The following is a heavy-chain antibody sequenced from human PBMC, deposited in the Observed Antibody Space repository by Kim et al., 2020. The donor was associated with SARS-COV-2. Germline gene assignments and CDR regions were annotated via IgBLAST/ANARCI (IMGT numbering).Heavy chain of an antibody. D-gene: IGHD1-26*01. CDR2: ISYDGSNK. CDR3: AREGPTSVGATLSYYYYG. J-gene: IGHJ6*01. Sequence: GGSLRLSCAASGFTFSSYAMHWVRQAPGKGLEWVAVISYDGSNKYYADSVKGRFTISRDNSKNTLYLQMNSLRAEDTAVYYCAREGPTSVGATLSYYYYG. CDR1: GFTFSSYA. V-gene: IGHV3-30*04.